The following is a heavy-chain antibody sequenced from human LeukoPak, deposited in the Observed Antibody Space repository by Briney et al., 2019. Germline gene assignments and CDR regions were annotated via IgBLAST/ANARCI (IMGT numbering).Heavy chain of an antibody. CDR3: ARAAPVAHFDY. Sequence: ASVMVSCKASQYTFTAYYIHWVRQAPGHGLEWMGWINPNSGGTNYAQKFQGRVTMTRDTSISTAYLELSRLRSDDTAVFYCARAAPVAHFDYWGQGTLVTVSS. J-gene: IGHJ4*02. CDR1: QYTFTAYY. CDR2: INPNSGGT. D-gene: IGHD2-2*01. V-gene: IGHV1-2*02.